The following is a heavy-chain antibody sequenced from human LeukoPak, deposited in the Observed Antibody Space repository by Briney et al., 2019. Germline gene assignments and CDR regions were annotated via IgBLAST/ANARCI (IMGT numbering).Heavy chain of an antibody. D-gene: IGHD3-9*01. CDR1: GGSISSYY. CDR3: ARDRHSYDILTGYDYYYYGMDV. CDR2: IYYSGST. Sequence: SETLSLTCTVSGGSISSYYWSWIRQPPGKGLEWIGYIYYSGSTNYNPSLKSRVTISVDTSKNQFSLKLSSVTAADTAVYYCARDRHSYDILTGYDYYYYGMDVWGQGTTVTVSS. V-gene: IGHV4-59*01. J-gene: IGHJ6*02.